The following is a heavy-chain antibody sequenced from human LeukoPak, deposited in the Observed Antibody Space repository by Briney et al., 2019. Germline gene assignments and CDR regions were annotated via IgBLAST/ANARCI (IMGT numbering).Heavy chain of an antibody. V-gene: IGHV4-59*01. J-gene: IGHJ4*02. D-gene: IGHD1-26*01. CDR1: GGSISSSY. CDR2: IYYSEKT. CDR3: ARGGGSFDY. Sequence: SETLSLTCTVSGGSISSSYWSWIRQPPGKGLEWIGYIYYSEKTSYNLSRKSRDTISVDTSKKQFSLKLSSVTAADTAVYYCARGGGSFDYWGQRTLVTVSS.